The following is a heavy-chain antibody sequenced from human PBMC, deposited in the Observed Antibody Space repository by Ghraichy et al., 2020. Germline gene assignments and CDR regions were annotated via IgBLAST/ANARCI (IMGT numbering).Heavy chain of an antibody. CDR3: AEGGIQLGSCDL. V-gene: IGHV3-21*04. J-gene: IGHJ1*01. Sequence: GGSLRLSCAGSGFTFSNFDMNWVRQAPGKGLEWVSFISRNSNYRYYADSVKGRFTVSRDNVQNSMDLQMDSLTAEDTAVYYCAEGGIQLGSCDLWGQGTLVSVAS. CDR2: ISRNSNYR. D-gene: IGHD6-13*01. CDR1: GFTFSNFD.